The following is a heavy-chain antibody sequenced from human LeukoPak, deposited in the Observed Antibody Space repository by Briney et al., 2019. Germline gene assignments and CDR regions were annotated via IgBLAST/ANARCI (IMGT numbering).Heavy chain of an antibody. CDR2: IYYSGST. J-gene: IGHJ4*02. D-gene: IGHD2-15*01. Sequence: TLSLTCTVSGGSISSGDYYWSWIRQPPGKGLEWIGYIYYSGSTYYNPSLKSRVTISVDTSKNQLSLKLSSVTAADTAVYYCASCSGGSCYVMVYWGQGTLVTVSS. CDR1: GGSISSGDYY. CDR3: ASCSGGSCYVMVY. V-gene: IGHV4-30-4*08.